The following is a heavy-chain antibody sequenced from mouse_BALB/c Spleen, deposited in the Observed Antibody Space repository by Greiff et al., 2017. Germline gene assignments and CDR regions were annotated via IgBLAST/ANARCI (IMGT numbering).Heavy chain of an antibody. J-gene: IGHJ1*01. CDR1: GFSLTSYG. CDR3: ARKGGKSYWYFDV. V-gene: IGHV2-2*02. Sequence: QVQLQQSGPGLVQPSQSLSITCTVSGFSLTSYGVHWVRQSPGKGLEWLGVIWSGGSTDYNAAFISRLSISKDNSKSQVFFKMNSLQANDTAIYYCARKGGKSYWYFDVWGAGTTVTVSS. CDR2: IWSGGST. D-gene: IGHD2-1*01.